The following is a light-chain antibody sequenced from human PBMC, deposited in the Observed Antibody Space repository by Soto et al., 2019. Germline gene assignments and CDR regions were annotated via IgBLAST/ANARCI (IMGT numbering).Light chain of an antibody. J-gene: IGKJ1*01. Sequence: ETVLTQSPGTLSLSPGERATISCRASQTIRSNYLAWYRQTPGKAPRLLIYGASNRATGIADRFSGSGSGTDFTLIISRLEPEDVAMYYCQQYGSSPWTFGQGTKVEIK. CDR1: QTIRSNY. V-gene: IGKV3-20*01. CDR3: QQYGSSPWT. CDR2: GAS.